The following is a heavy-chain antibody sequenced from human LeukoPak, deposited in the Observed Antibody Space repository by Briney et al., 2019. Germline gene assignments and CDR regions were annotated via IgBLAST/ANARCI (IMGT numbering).Heavy chain of an antibody. D-gene: IGHD3-9*01. V-gene: IGHV3-7*04. CDR3: ARHILRYFDWFNLPGYFDL. J-gene: IGHJ2*01. CDR1: GFTFSSYW. CDR2: IKQDGSEK. Sequence: EGSLRLSCAASGFTFSSYWMSWVRQAPGKGLEWVANIKQDGSEKYYVDSVKGRFTISRDNAKNSLYLQMNSLRAEDTAVYYCARHILRYFDWFNLPGYFDLWGRGTLVTVSS.